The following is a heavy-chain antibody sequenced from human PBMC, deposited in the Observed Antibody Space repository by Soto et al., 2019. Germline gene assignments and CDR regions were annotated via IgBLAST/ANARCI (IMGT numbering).Heavy chain of an antibody. D-gene: IGHD3-10*01. J-gene: IGHJ4*02. CDR3: ARGQGSYYNWYGY. CDR2: IIPIFGTA. Sequence: ASAQVSCEASSGTFSSYSISWLRQAPGQGLEWMVGIIPIFGTANYAQKFQGRVTITADESSSTAYMELISPRSEDRAVYYCARGQGSYYNWYGYWGQGTLVTVSS. CDR1: SGTFSSYS. V-gene: IGHV1-69*13.